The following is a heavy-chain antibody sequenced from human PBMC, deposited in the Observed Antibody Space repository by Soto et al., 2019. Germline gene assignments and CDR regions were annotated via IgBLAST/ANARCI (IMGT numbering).Heavy chain of an antibody. J-gene: IGHJ6*03. Sequence: ASVKVSCKASGYTFTSYDINWVRRATGQGLEWMGWMNPNSGNTGYAQKLQGRVTMTRNTSISTAYMELSSLRSEDTAVYYCARVLGYCSSTSCYSDYYYMDVWGKGTTVTVSS. V-gene: IGHV1-8*01. D-gene: IGHD2-2*01. CDR2: MNPNSGNT. CDR3: ARVLGYCSSTSCYSDYYYMDV. CDR1: GYTFTSYD.